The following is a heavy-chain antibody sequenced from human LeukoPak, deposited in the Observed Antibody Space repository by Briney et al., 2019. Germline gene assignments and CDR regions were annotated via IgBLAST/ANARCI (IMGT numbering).Heavy chain of an antibody. CDR1: GYPFSNYG. CDR3: ARDHGSAYYRAPRH. D-gene: IGHD3-10*01. CDR2: INPSGGST. Sequence: ASVKVSCKASGYPFSNYGISWVRQAPGQGLEWMGTINPSGGSTTYAQKFQGRVTMTRDTSTSTVYMELSSLRSEDTAVYYCARDHGSAYYRAPRHWGQGTLVTVSS. J-gene: IGHJ4*02. V-gene: IGHV1-46*01.